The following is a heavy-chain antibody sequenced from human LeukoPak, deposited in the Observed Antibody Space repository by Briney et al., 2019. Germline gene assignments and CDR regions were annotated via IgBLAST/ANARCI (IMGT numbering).Heavy chain of an antibody. Sequence: ASVQVTCKASGYTFTSSYMHWVRQAPGRGLEWVGIINPSGGSTSYAQKFQGRVTMTRDTSTSTVYMELSSLRSEDTAVYYCARVVGSYAASPDYWGQGTLVTVSS. D-gene: IGHD1-26*01. CDR2: INPSGGST. V-gene: IGHV1-46*01. CDR1: GYTFTSSY. J-gene: IGHJ4*02. CDR3: ARVVGSYAASPDY.